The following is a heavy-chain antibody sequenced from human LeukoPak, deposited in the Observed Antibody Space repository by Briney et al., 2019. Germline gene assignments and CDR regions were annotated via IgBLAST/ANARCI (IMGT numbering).Heavy chain of an antibody. D-gene: IGHD3-10*01. V-gene: IGHV3-7*01. CDR2: IKQDVSEK. CDR3: ARSGPFDY. Sequence: GGSLRLSCAASGFTFSSYSMNWVRQAPGKGLEWVANIKQDVSEKYYIDSVKGRFTISRDNAKNSLYLQMNSLRAEDTAVYYCARSGPFDYWGQGTLVTVSS. CDR1: GFTFSSYS. J-gene: IGHJ4*02.